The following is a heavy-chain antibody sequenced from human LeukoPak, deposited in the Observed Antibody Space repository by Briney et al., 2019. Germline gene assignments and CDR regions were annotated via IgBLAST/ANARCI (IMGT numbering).Heavy chain of an antibody. D-gene: IGHD2-15*01. CDR3: ARLPVVAAAFDH. CDR1: GXSISYYY. Sequence: SETLSLTCTVSGXSISYYYWSWIRQPPGKGLEYIGYIYYSGSTTYNPSLKSRVTISVDTSKNQLSLKVRSVTAADTAVYYCARLPVVAAAFDHWGQGTLVTVSS. J-gene: IGHJ4*02. V-gene: IGHV4-59*01. CDR2: IYYSGST.